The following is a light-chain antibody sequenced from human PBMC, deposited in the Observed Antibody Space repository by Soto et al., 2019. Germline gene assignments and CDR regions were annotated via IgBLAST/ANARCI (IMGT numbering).Light chain of an antibody. J-gene: IGLJ2*01. Sequence: QSVLTQPPSVSGAPGQRVTISCTGSSSNIGAGYDVHWYQQLPGTAPKLLVYQVTKRPSGVPDRFSGSKSGNTAALTVSGLQAEDEAVYYCSSYAGSLVVFGGGTKVTVL. CDR2: QVT. CDR1: SSNIGAGYD. V-gene: IGLV1-40*01. CDR3: SSYAGSLVV.